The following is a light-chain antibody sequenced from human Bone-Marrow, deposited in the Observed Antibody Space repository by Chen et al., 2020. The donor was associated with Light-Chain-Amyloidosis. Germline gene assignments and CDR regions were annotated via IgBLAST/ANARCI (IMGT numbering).Light chain of an antibody. CDR3: QSADSSGTYEVI. V-gene: IGLV3-25*03. CDR1: DLPTKY. Sequence: SYLLPQPPSVSVSPGPTARITCSGDDLPTKYAYWYQQKPGQAPVLVIHRDTERPSGISERFSGSSSGTTATLTISGVQAEDEADYHCQSADSSGTYEVIFGGGTKLTVL. J-gene: IGLJ2*01. CDR2: RDT.